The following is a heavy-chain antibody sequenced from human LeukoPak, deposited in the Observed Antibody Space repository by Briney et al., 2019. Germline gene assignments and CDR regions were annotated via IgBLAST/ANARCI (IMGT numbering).Heavy chain of an antibody. V-gene: IGHV3-30*03. J-gene: IGHJ3*02. Sequence: PGGSLRLSCEASGFAFSTYGMHWVRQAPGEGLEWMAVISSDGSNYYYADSVKGRFTISRENAKNSLYLQMNSLRAEDTAVYYCARGTISVAYAFDIWGQGTMVTVSS. CDR3: ARGTISVAYAFDI. CDR1: GFAFSTYG. D-gene: IGHD6-19*01. CDR2: ISSDGSNY.